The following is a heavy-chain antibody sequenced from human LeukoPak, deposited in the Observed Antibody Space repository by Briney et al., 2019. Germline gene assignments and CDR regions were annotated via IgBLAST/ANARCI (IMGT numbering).Heavy chain of an antibody. J-gene: IGHJ6*03. CDR3: ARDRRYYDILDYYYSMDA. Sequence: SVKVSCKASGGTFSSYAISWVRQAPGQGLEWMGGIIPIFGTANYAQKFQGRVTITADKSTSTAYMELSSLRSEDTAVYYCARDRRYYDILDYYYSMDAWGKGPPVTVSS. D-gene: IGHD3-9*01. CDR2: IIPIFGTA. CDR1: GGTFSSYA. V-gene: IGHV1-69*06.